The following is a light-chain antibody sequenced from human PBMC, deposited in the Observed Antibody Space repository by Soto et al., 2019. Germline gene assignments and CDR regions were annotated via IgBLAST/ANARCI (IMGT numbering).Light chain of an antibody. CDR3: LQHTYIWF. J-gene: IGKJ1*01. CDR2: GAS. CDR1: QDVSND. Sequence: DIQMPQSPPSLSASVGDRVTITCRASQDVSNDLGWFQQKPGKAPKRLIFGASNLESGGPSRFSGTGSGTEFILTITSLQPEDFANYYCLQHTYIWFFGQGTKVDIK. V-gene: IGKV1-17*01.